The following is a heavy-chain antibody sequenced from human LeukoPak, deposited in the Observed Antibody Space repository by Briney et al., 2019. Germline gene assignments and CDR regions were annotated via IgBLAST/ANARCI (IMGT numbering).Heavy chain of an antibody. J-gene: IGHJ4*02. V-gene: IGHV3-49*04. CDR2: IASKTYGGTA. CDR1: GFTFGDYA. Sequence: GGSLRLSCTASGFTFGDYAMTWVRQAPGKGLEWVGFIASKTYGGTAEYAASVKGRFTISRDDSKSIAYLQMNSLKTEDTAVYFCSRDQTPYYWGQGTLVTVSS. CDR3: SRDQTPYY.